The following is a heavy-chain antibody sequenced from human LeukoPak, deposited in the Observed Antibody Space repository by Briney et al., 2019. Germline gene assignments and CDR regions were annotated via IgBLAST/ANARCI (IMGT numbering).Heavy chain of an antibody. CDR2: IYYSGST. J-gene: IGHJ4*02. CDR3: ARQCSSTSCYIFEY. CDR1: GGSISNSSYY. Sequence: SETLSLTCTVSGGSISNSSYYWGWIRQPPGKGLEWIGSIYYSGSTYYNPSLKSRVTISVDTSKNQFSLKLSSVTAADTAVYYCARQCSSTSCYIFEYWGQGTLVTVSS. V-gene: IGHV4-39*01. D-gene: IGHD2-2*01.